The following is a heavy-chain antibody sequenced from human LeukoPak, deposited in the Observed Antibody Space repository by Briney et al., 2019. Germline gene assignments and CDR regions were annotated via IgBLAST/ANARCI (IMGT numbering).Heavy chain of an antibody. CDR3: ARAIAARRFADY. CDR1: GFTFSTYS. D-gene: IGHD6-6*01. CDR2: ISRSSSTI. V-gene: IGHV3-48*02. J-gene: IGHJ4*02. Sequence: PGGSLRLSCAASGFTFSTYSMNWVRQAPGKGLEWVSYISRSSSTISYADSVKGRFTISRDNAKNSLYLQMNSLRDEDTAVYYCARAIAARRFADYWGQGTLVTVSS.